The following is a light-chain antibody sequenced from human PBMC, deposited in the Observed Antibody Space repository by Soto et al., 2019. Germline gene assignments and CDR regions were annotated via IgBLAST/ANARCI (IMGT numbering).Light chain of an antibody. CDR1: QGIRNF. J-gene: IGKJ3*01. V-gene: IGKV1-27*01. CDR3: QKYSSVPV. Sequence: DIQMTQSPTSLSASVGDRVTITCRASQGIRNFVAWYQLKPGKAPKLLIYAASTLQSGVPSRFSGSGSGTDFTLTINSLQPEGVATYSCQKYSSVPVFGPGTKVEIK. CDR2: AAS.